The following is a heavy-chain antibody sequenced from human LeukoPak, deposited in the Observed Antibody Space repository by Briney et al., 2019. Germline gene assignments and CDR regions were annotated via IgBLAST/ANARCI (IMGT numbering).Heavy chain of an antibody. V-gene: IGHV3-33*06. CDR2: IWSDGTNK. CDR3: AKDAQRGFDYSNSLEY. CDR1: GFTFSHYG. J-gene: IGHJ4*02. D-gene: IGHD4-11*01. Sequence: PGRSLRLSCAAAGFTFSHYGMHWVRQAPGKGLEWVAVIWSDGTNKYYAESVKGRFTISRDDSGNTVYLQMNSLRPEDTGVYYCAKDAQRGFDYSNSLEYWGQGTPVIVST.